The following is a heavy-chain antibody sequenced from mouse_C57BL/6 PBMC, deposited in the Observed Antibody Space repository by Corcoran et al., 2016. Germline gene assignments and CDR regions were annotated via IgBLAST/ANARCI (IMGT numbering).Heavy chain of an antibody. CDR1: GYTFTTYG. D-gene: IGHD4-1*01. Sequence: QIQLVQSGPELKQPGETVKISCKASGYTFTTYGMSWVKQAPGKGLKWMGWINTYSGVPTYADDFKGRFAFSLETSASTAYLQINNLKNEDTATYFCAITGDYWGQGTTLTVSS. CDR2: INTYSGVP. J-gene: IGHJ2*01. V-gene: IGHV9-3*01. CDR3: AITGDY.